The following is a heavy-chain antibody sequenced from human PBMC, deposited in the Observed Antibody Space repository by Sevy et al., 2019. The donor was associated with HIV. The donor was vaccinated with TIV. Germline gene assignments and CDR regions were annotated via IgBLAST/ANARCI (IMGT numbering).Heavy chain of an antibody. V-gene: IGHV4-59*01. Sequence: SDTLSLTCTVSGGSINNYFWSWIRQPPGKGLEWIGYIYYSGSTNYNPSLKSRVTISVDTSKTQFSLKLTSVTAADTAVYYCARESIAAIGDFDYWGQGTLVTVSS. CDR3: ARESIAAIGDFDY. CDR2: IYYSGST. CDR1: GGSINNYF. J-gene: IGHJ4*02. D-gene: IGHD6-13*01.